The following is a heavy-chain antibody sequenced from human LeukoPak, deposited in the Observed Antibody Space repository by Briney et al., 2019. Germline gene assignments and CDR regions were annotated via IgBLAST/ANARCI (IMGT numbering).Heavy chain of an antibody. CDR3: ARDRRRFIES. CDR2: INPNSGAT. CDR1: GYTFTGYY. V-gene: IGHV1-2*02. J-gene: IGHJ4*02. Sequence: ASVKASCKASGYTFTGYYIHWVRQAPGQGLEWVGWINPNSGATNYAQEFQGRVTMTRDTSISTAYMELSRLRSDDTAVYYCARDRRRFIESWGQGTLVTVSS.